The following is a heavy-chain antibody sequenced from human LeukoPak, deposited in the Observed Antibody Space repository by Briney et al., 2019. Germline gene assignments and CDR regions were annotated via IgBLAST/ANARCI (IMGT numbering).Heavy chain of an antibody. CDR3: ANLAPYGDYVWVY. J-gene: IGHJ4*02. Sequence: GGSLRLSCAASGFTFSSYGMSWVRQAPGKGLEWVSVISGSGGITYYADSMKGRFTISRDNSKNTLYLQMNSLRAEDTAVYYCANLAPYGDYVWVYWGQGTLVTVSS. V-gene: IGHV3-23*01. D-gene: IGHD4-17*01. CDR2: ISGSGGIT. CDR1: GFTFSSYG.